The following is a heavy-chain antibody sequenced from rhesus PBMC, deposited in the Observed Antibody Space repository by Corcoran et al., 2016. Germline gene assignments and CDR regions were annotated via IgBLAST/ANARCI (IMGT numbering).Heavy chain of an antibody. CDR3: ARVGWIQWEFDY. J-gene: IGHJ4*01. V-gene: IGHV2S1*01. CDR2: IYWDDDK. D-gene: IGHD5-30*01. Sequence: QVTLKESGPALVTPTQTLTLTCTFSGFSLSTSGIGVVWIRQPTGKALEWRASIYWDDDKYYSTSLKSRLTISKDTSKNQVVLTMTNMDPVDTATYYCARVGWIQWEFDYWGQGVLVTVSS. CDR1: GFSLSTSGIG.